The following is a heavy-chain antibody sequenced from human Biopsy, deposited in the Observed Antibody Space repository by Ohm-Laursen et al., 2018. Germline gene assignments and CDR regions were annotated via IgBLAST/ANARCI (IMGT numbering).Heavy chain of an antibody. J-gene: IGHJ4*02. CDR1: NVSFSSFY. Sequence: SQTLSFTCAGHNVSFSSFYWSWLRQSQGKGLEWIGYIDDNGDTYYNPSLMSLVSISADTSKNQVSLRLTSVTAADTAVYYCTRVRTFGGVIGGYYFNSWGQGILVTVSS. CDR2: IDDNGDT. CDR3: TRVRTFGGVIGGYYFNS. D-gene: IGHD3-16*02. V-gene: IGHV4-34*09.